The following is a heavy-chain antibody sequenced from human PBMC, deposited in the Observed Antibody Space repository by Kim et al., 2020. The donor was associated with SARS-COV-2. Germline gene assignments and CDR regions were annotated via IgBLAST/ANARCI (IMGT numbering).Heavy chain of an antibody. V-gene: IGHV3-30*04. J-gene: IGHJ6*02. D-gene: IGHD5-18*01. CDR1: GFTFSSYA. CDR2: ISYDGSNK. Sequence: GGSLRLSCAASGFTFSSYAMHWVRQAPGKGLEWVAVISYDGSNKYYADSVRGRFTISRDNSKNTLYLQMNSLRAEDTAVYYCARDSPLAMYYGMDVWGQGTTGTVSS. CDR3: ARDSPLAMYYGMDV.